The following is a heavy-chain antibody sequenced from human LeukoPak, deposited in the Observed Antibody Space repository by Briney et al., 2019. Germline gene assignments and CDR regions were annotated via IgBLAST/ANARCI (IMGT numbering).Heavy chain of an antibody. CDR1: GYSFTNYW. D-gene: IGHD5-24*01. Sequence: GESLKISFKGSGYSFTNYWIAWVRQMPGKGLEWMGIIYPGDSDTTYSPSFQGQVTISADKSISTAYLQWSSLKASDTAMYYCGRLGGDGHNYYDYWGQGTLVTVSS. CDR2: IYPGDSDT. CDR3: GRLGGDGHNYYDY. J-gene: IGHJ4*02. V-gene: IGHV5-51*01.